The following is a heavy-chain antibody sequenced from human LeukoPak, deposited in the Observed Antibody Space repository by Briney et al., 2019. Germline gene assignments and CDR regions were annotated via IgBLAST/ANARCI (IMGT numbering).Heavy chain of an antibody. V-gene: IGHV4-59*01. CDR3: ARDGYSGGWHDY. Sequence: PSETLSLACTVSGGSISGYYWSWIRQSPGKGLEWIGYIFQSGSDTYNPSLRSRVSISVDVSKNQFSLELRSVTAADTAMYYCARDGYSGGWHDYWGQGTLVIVPP. CDR2: IFQSGSD. J-gene: IGHJ4*02. D-gene: IGHD6-19*01. CDR1: GGSISGYY.